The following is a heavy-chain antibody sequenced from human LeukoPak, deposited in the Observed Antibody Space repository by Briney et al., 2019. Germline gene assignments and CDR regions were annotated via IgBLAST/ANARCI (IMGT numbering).Heavy chain of an antibody. V-gene: IGHV3-30*03. D-gene: IGHD6-19*01. CDR3: ARDWGIAVAGTTGWFDP. CDR2: ISYDGSNK. J-gene: IGHJ5*02. Sequence: GRSLRLSCAASGFTFSSYGMHWVRQAPGKGLEWVAVISYDGSNKYYADSVKGRFTISRDNSKNTLYLQMNSLRAEDTAVYYCARDWGIAVAGTTGWFDPWGQGTLVTVSS. CDR1: GFTFSSYG.